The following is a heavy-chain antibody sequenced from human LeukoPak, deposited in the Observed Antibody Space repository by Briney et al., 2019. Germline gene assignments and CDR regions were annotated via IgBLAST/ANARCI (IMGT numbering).Heavy chain of an antibody. CDR2: IYTSGST. Sequence: SQTLSFTCTVSGGSISSGSYYWSWIRQPAGKGLEWIGRIYTSGSTNYNPSLKSRVTISVDTSKNQFSLKLSSVTAADTAVYYCARGSITIFGVAPPADYWGQGTLVTVSS. CDR3: ARGSITIFGVAPPADY. J-gene: IGHJ4*02. V-gene: IGHV4-61*02. D-gene: IGHD3-3*01. CDR1: GGSISSGSYY.